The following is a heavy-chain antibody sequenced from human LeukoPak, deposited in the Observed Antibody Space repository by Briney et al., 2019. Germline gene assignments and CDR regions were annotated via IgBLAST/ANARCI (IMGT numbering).Heavy chain of an antibody. Sequence: GSLRLSRAASGLSPSSFAMCWVRQGPARGLEWVSSIRGNGETFYANSVKGRFTLPSDSSRNTVYFQLNNLRVEATAIYYCAKASWVWSSDAVRWGQGTLVTVSS. CDR1: GLSPSSFA. CDR3: AKASWVWSSDAVR. J-gene: IGHJ4*02. V-gene: IGHV3-23*01. D-gene: IGHD3-3*01. CDR2: IRGNGET.